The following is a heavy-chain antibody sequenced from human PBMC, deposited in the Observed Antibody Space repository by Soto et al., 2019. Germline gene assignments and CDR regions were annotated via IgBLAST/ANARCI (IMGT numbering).Heavy chain of an antibody. J-gene: IGHJ1*01. D-gene: IGHD6-19*01. CDR1: GYTFTHYG. Sequence: QVQLMQSGSEGKKPGASVKVSCKASGYTFTHYGISWMRQAPGQGLEWMGWINPDNGYPKEAPKFQGRVTMTTDTSTTTAYMEVRSLHSDDSAVYYCARGSSGMSYWGQGTLVIVSS. V-gene: IGHV1-18*01. CDR2: INPDNGYP. CDR3: ARGSSGMSY.